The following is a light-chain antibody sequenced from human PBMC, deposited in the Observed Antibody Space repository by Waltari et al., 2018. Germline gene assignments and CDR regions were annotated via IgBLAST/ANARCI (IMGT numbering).Light chain of an antibody. CDR2: WAS. CDR1: QTIFYGSNNKNY. J-gene: IGKJ2*01. CDR3: QQYNNWPPYT. Sequence: DIVMTQSPDSLAVSLGERATINCKSSQTIFYGSNNKNYLAWYQQKPRQPPRLLLYWASTRESGVPGRFSGSGSGTDFTLTISSLQAEDVAVYYCQQYNNWPPYTFGQGTKLEIK. V-gene: IGKV4-1*01.